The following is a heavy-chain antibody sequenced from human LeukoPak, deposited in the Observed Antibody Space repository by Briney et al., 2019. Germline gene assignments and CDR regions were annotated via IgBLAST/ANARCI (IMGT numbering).Heavy chain of an antibody. D-gene: IGHD3-9*01. V-gene: IGHV3-33*01. Sequence: GGSLRLSCAASGFTFSSYGMHWVRQAPGKGLEWVAVIWYDGSSKYYADSVKGRFTISRDNSKNTLYLQMNSLRAEDTAVYYCAREGILTGYYRAPIDYWGQGTLVTVSS. CDR3: AREGILTGYYRAPIDY. CDR1: GFTFSSYG. J-gene: IGHJ4*02. CDR2: IWYDGSSK.